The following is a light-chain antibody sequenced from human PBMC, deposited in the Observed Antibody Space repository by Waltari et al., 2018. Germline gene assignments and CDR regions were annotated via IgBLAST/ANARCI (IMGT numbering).Light chain of an antibody. Sequence: QSVLTQPPSVSGAPGQSVTISCTGSSPNIGAGYDVHWYQQLPGKAPKLLISGSSNRPSGFPDRFSGSKSGASASLAITGLQAEDEADYYCQSYDSSLSGWVFGGGTKLTVL. CDR1: SPNIGAGYD. CDR3: QSYDSSLSGWV. CDR2: GSS. J-gene: IGLJ3*02. V-gene: IGLV1-40*01.